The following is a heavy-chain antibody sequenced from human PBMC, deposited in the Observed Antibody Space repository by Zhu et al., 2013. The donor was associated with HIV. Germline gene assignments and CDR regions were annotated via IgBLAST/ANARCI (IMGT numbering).Heavy chain of an antibody. CDR2: INPNSGGT. D-gene: IGHD6-19*01. CDR1: GYTFTGYY. CDR3: ARDRDPTIAVAGYYYYGMDV. J-gene: IGHJ6*02. Sequence: VQRVQSGREVRRPRGRSVKVSCKASGYTFTGYYMHWVRQAPGQGLEWMGWINPNSGGTSYAQKFQGRVTMTRDTSISTAYMELSSLRSEDTAVYYCARDRDPTIAVAGYYYYGMDVWGQGTTVTVSS. V-gene: IGHV1-2*02.